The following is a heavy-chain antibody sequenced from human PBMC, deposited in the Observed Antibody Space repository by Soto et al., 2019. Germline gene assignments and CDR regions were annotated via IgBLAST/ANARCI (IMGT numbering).Heavy chain of an antibody. D-gene: IGHD2-15*01. CDR2: ISYDGSNT. V-gene: IGHV3-30-3*01. Sequence: GGSLRLSCAASGFTFSSYAMHWVRQAPGKGLEWVSGISYDGSNTYYGDSVKGRFTISRDNSKNTLYLQMNSLRAEDTAVFYCARTAVVVTAADFWGQGTLVTVS. J-gene: IGHJ4*02. CDR1: GFTFSSYA. CDR3: ARTAVVVTAADF.